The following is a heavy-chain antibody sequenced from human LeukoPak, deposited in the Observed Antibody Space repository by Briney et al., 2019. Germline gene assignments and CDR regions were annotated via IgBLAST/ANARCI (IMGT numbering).Heavy chain of an antibody. V-gene: IGHV3-43*02. CDR2: ISGDGGST. Sequence: GGSLRLSCAASGFTYDDYAMHWVRQAPGKGLEWVSLISGDGGSTYYADSVKGRFTISRDNSKNSLYLQMNSLRTEDTALYYCAAPTTGDYWGQGTLVTVSS. CDR1: GFTYDDYA. D-gene: IGHD4-17*01. CDR3: AAPTTGDY. J-gene: IGHJ4*02.